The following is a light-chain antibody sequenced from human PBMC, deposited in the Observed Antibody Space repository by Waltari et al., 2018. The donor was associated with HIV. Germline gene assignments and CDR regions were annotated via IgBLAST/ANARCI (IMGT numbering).Light chain of an antibody. V-gene: IGKV1-5*03. CDR2: KTS. Sequence: DIQMTQSPSTLSASVGDRVTITCRASQSISSWLAWYQQKPGRAPKLLIYKTSSLENGGPSRFSGSGSGTEFSLTITSLQPDDFATYYCQQYNSDSMFFGPGTKVDLK. CDR3: QQYNSDSMF. CDR1: QSISSW. J-gene: IGKJ3*01.